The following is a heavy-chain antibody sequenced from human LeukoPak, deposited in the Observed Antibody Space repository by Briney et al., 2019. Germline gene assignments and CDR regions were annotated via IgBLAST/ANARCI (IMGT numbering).Heavy chain of an antibody. D-gene: IGHD1-26*01. Sequence: PSETLSLTCTVSGDSISSYYWSWIRQPAERGLEWLGHIYTSGSTNSYTSGSTDYNPSLKSRVTISLDRSKNQFSLKLSSVTAADTAVYYCAALLSGTYWYFDYWGQGALVTVSS. CDR1: GDSISSYY. CDR2: IYTSGSTNSYTSGST. V-gene: IGHV4-4*07. J-gene: IGHJ4*02. CDR3: AALLSGTYWYFDY.